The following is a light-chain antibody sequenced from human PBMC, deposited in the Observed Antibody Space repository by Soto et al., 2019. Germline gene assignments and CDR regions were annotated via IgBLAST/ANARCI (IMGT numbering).Light chain of an antibody. CDR2: AAS. V-gene: IGKV1-39*01. Sequence: DIQMTQSPSSLSASVGDRVTITCRASQSISSYLTWYQQKPGKAPKLLIYAASSRHSGIPARFSGSGSGTDFTLTISSLQPEDFAVYYCQQNESSPPITFGQGTRLEIK. CDR3: QQNESSPPIT. CDR1: QSISSY. J-gene: IGKJ5*01.